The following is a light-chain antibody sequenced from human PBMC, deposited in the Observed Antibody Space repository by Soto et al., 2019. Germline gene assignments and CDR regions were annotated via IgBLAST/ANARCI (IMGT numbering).Light chain of an antibody. CDR1: SSNIGNNA. V-gene: IGLV1-36*01. J-gene: IGLJ3*02. CDR2: YDD. Sequence: QSVLTQPPSVSEAPRQRVTISCSGSSSNIGNNAVNWYQQRPGKAPKLLIYYDDLLPSGVSDRFSGSKSGTSVSLASSGLQCEDEADYDCAAWDDSLNGWVFGGGTKLTVL. CDR3: AAWDDSLNGWV.